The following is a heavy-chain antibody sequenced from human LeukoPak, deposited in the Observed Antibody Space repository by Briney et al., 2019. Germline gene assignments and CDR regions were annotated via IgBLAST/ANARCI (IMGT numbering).Heavy chain of an antibody. CDR2: IYPGDSDT. V-gene: IGHV5-51*01. J-gene: IGHJ3*02. CDR1: GYSFTSYW. D-gene: IGHD3-22*01. CDR3: ARRLMYYYDTSGYDVAFDI. Sequence: KAGESLKISCKGSGYSFTSYWIGWVRQMPGKGLEWMGIIYPGDSDTRYSPSFQGQVTISADQSISTAYLQWSSLKASDTAMYYCARRLMYYYDTSGYDVAFDIWGQGTMVTVSS.